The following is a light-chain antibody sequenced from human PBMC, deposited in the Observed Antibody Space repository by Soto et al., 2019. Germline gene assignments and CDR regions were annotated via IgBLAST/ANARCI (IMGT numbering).Light chain of an antibody. CDR2: DAS. J-gene: IGKJ4*01. CDR1: QDIKNY. CDR3: QHYDHLPPLS. V-gene: IGKV1-33*01. Sequence: DIRVTQSPSSLSASVGDRVTITCQASQDIKNYLNWYQQKPGKAPNLVIYDASNLKTWVPSRFSGSGSGTDFSFSISSLQPEDVGTYYCQHYDHLPPLSFGGGTKVELK.